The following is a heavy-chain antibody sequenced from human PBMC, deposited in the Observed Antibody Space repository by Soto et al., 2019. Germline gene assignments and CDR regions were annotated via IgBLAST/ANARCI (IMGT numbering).Heavy chain of an antibody. CDR1: GYTFNTYY. CDR2: IHPSGGGT. Sequence: QVQLVQSGAEVKKPGASVKVSCKPSGYTFNTYYLHWVRQAPGQALEWMGVIHPSGGGTTYAQKFLGRVTVTRXTXTXTXFXXXXXXXXXXXXXXXXXXXXXXXXXXXXXXXWGQGTLVTVSS. CDR3: XXXXXXXXXXXXXXX. J-gene: IGHJ4*02. V-gene: IGHV1-46*02.